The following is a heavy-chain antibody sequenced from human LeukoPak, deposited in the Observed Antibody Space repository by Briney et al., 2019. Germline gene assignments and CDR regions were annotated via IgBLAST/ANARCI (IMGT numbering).Heavy chain of an antibody. CDR2: MFSGGRT. CDR1: GFIVSSNY. J-gene: IGHJ5*02. CDR3: AKGGLGATPRFDP. Sequence: PGGSLRLSCAASGFIVSSNYMSWVRQAPGKGLEWVSVMFSGGRTYYADSVKGRFTISRDNSKNTLDLQMNSLRVEDTAVYYCAKGGLGATPRFDPWGQGTLVTVSS. D-gene: IGHD1-26*01. V-gene: IGHV3-53*01.